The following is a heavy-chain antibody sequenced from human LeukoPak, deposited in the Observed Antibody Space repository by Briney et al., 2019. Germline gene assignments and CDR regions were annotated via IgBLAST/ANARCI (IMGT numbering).Heavy chain of an antibody. D-gene: IGHD6-6*01. CDR2: INHSGST. J-gene: IGHJ4*02. CDR1: GVSISSSSYY. V-gene: IGHV4-39*07. Sequence: SETLSLTCTVSGVSISSSSYYWGWIRQPPGKGLEWIGEINHSGSTNYNPSLKSRVTISVDTSKNQFSLKLSSVTAADTAVYYCARRPAYVSARPANFDYWGQGTLVTVSS. CDR3: ARRPAYVSARPANFDY.